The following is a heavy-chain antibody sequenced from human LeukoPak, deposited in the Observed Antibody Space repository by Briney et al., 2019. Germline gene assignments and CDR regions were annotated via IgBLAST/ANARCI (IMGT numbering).Heavy chain of an antibody. J-gene: IGHJ3*02. Sequence: GGSLRLSCAASGFTFSSYSMNWVRQAPGRGLEWVPSISSSSSYIYYADSVKGRFTISRDNAKNSLYLQMNSLRAEDTAVYYCARSGYCSSTSCSHDAFDIWGQGTMATVSS. V-gene: IGHV3-21*01. CDR3: ARSGYCSSTSCSHDAFDI. CDR2: ISSSSSYI. CDR1: GFTFSSYS. D-gene: IGHD2-2*01.